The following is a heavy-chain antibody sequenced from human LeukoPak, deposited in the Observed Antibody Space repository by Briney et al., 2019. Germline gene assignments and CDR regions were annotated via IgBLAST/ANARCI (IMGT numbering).Heavy chain of an antibody. D-gene: IGHD1-26*01. CDR3: ARDGGLIVGATHRHYYYYGMD. V-gene: IGHV4-31*11. CDR2: IYYSGST. J-gene: IGHJ6*01. Sequence: SETLSLTCAVSGGSISSGGYSWSWIRQHPGKGLEWIGYIYYSGSTYYNPSLKSRVTISVDTSKNQFSLKLSSVTAADTAVYYCARDGGLIVGATHRHYYYYGMD. CDR1: GGSISSGGYS.